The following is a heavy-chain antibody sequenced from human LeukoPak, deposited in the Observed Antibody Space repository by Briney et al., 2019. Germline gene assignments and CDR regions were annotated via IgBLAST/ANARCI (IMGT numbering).Heavy chain of an antibody. V-gene: IGHV4-59*08. CDR3: AIFHPFYHFAT. J-gene: IGHJ4*02. CDR1: GGSISGYY. Sequence: SETLSLTCTVSGGSISGYYWSWIRQPPGKGLESIGYVSYSGGTNYNPSLNSRVTMSVDTSKNQFSLKLNSVTAADTAVYYCAIFHPFYHFATWGQGTLVTVSS. CDR2: VSYSGGT.